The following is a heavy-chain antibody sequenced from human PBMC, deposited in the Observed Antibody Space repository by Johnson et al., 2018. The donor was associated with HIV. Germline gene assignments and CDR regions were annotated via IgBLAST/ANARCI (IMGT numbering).Heavy chain of an antibody. Sequence: QVQLVESGGGLVQPGGSLKLSSAAPGFTFSSYAMHWVRQAPGKGLEWVAVISYDGSNKYYADSVKGRFTISRDNSKNTLYLQMNSLRAEDTAVYYCAREPGLVAAFDIWGQGTMVTVSS. CDR2: ISYDGSNK. CDR3: AREPGLVAAFDI. CDR1: GFTFSSYA. J-gene: IGHJ3*02. D-gene: IGHD6-19*01. V-gene: IGHV3-30-3*01.